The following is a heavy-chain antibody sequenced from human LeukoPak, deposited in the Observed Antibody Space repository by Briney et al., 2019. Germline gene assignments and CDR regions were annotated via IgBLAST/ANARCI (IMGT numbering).Heavy chain of an antibody. Sequence: ASVKVSCKASGYTFTSYGISWVRQAPGQGLEWMGWISAYNGNTNYAQKLQGRVTMTTDTSTSTAYMELRSPRSDDTAVYYCARLGFGELLTHIDYWGQGTLVTVSS. CDR3: ARLGFGELLTHIDY. D-gene: IGHD3-10*01. V-gene: IGHV1-18*01. CDR2: ISAYNGNT. CDR1: GYTFTSYG. J-gene: IGHJ4*02.